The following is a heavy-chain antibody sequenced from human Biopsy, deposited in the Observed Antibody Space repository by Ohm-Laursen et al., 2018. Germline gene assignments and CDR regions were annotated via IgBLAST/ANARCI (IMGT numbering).Heavy chain of an antibody. CDR1: GGSISSNYYY. CDR2: IYYRGNT. Sequence: TLSLTCTVSGGSISSNYYYLGWIRQPPGKGLEWIGSIYYRGNTNYNPSLKSRVTISVDTSKNQFSLKLSSATAADTAVFYCARHGSQGYCTGGSCVDYWGQGALVTVSS. V-gene: IGHV4-39*01. D-gene: IGHD2-15*01. J-gene: IGHJ4*02. CDR3: ARHGSQGYCTGGSCVDY.